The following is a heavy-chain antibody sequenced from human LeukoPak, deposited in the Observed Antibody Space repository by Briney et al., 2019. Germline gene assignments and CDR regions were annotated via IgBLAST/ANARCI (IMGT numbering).Heavy chain of an antibody. CDR2: FYFGGST. Sequence: SETLSLTCTVSGASIITHYWSWIRQPPEKGPEWIGDFYFGGSTNYNPSLKSRATISGDTSKNQFSLNLRSVTAADTAVYYCARAGGIATAHLDLDHWGRGTLVTVSS. CDR1: GASIITHY. J-gene: IGHJ4*02. D-gene: IGHD6-13*01. CDR3: ARAGGIATAHLDLDH. V-gene: IGHV4-59*11.